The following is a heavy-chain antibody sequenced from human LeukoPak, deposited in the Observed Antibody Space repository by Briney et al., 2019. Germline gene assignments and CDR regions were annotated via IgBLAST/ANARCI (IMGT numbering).Heavy chain of an antibody. J-gene: IGHJ6*03. CDR2: IYYSGST. D-gene: IGHD6-19*01. Sequence: SETLSLTCTVSGGSISSSSYYWGWIRQPPGKGLEWIGRIYYSGSTYYHPSLTSRGTISVDTSKHQFSLKLSSVTAADTAVYYCARAPRPPGYSSGWYPIYYYYMDVWGKGTTVTVSS. CDR1: GGSISSSSYY. CDR3: ARAPRPPGYSSGWYPIYYYYMDV. V-gene: IGHV4-39*01.